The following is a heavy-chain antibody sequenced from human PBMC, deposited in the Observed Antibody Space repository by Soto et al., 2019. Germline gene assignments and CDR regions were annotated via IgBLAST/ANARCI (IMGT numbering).Heavy chain of an antibody. Sequence: PSETLSLTCAVYGGSFSGYYWSWIRQPPGKGLEWIGEINHSGSTNYNPSLKSRVTISVDTSKNQYSLKLSSVTAADTAVYYCARGAPYSSSSPFDYWGQGTLVTVSS. CDR3: ARGAPYSSSSPFDY. D-gene: IGHD6-6*01. CDR2: INHSGST. J-gene: IGHJ4*02. CDR1: GGSFSGYY. V-gene: IGHV4-34*01.